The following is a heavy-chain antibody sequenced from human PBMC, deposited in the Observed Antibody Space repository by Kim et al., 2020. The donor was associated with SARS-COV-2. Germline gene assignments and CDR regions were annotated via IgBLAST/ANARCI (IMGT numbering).Heavy chain of an antibody. CDR1: GFTFSSYA. V-gene: IGHV3-30*04. J-gene: IGHJ4*02. Sequence: GGSLRLSCAASGFTFSSYAMHWVRQAPGKGLEWVAVISYDGSNKYYADSVKGRFTISRDNSKNTVYLQMNSLRAEDTAVYYCARDPRGYYDSSGYYYVGYFDYWGQGTLVTVSS. CDR2: ISYDGSNK. CDR3: ARDPRGYYDSSGYYYVGYFDY. D-gene: IGHD3-22*01.